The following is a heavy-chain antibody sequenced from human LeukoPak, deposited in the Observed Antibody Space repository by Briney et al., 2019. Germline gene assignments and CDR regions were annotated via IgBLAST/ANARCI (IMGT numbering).Heavy chain of an antibody. V-gene: IGHV3-21*01. Sequence: GGSLRLSCAASGFTFSSYNMNWVRQAPGKGLEWVSSISSSSSSIYYADSMKGRFTISRDNAKISLYLQMNSLRVEDTAVYYCARASYYDSSAYYYAFDYWGQGTLVTVSS. CDR3: ARASYYDSSAYYYAFDY. D-gene: IGHD3-22*01. CDR1: GFTFSSYN. J-gene: IGHJ4*02. CDR2: ISSSSSSI.